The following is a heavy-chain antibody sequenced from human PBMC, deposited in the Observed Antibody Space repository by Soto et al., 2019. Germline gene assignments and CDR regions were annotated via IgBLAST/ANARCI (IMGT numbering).Heavy chain of an antibody. CDR1: GYTFTSYG. J-gene: IGHJ4*02. Sequence: GASVKVSCKASGYTFTSYGISWVRQAPGQGLEWMGWISAYNGNTNYAQKLQGRVTMTTDTSTSTAYMELRSLRSDDTAVYYCARAYGGYSYGYSSGWYPPGPIFDYWGQGTLVTVSS. D-gene: IGHD5-18*01. CDR3: ARAYGGYSYGYSSGWYPPGPIFDY. V-gene: IGHV1-18*01. CDR2: ISAYNGNT.